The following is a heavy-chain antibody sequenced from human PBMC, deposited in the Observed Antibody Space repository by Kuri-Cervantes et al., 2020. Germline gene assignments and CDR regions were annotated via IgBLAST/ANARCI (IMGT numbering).Heavy chain of an antibody. CDR2: IYHSGST. CDR3: ARVGGVAAMAFDI. CDR1: GGSISSYY. D-gene: IGHD2-15*01. V-gene: IGHV4-30-2*01. J-gene: IGHJ3*02. Sequence: LRLSCTVSGGSISSYYWSWSRQPPGKGLEWIGYIYHSGSTYYNPSLKSRVTISVDRSKNQFSLKLSSETAADTAVYYCARVGGVAAMAFDIWGQGTMVTVSS.